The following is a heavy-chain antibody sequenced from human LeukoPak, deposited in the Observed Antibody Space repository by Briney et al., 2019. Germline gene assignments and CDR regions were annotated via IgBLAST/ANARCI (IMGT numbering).Heavy chain of an antibody. CDR2: ISSSSSTI. Sequence: GGSLRLSCAASGVTFSSYSMNWVRQAPGKGLEWDSYISSSSSTIYYADSVKGRFTISRDNAKNSLYLQMNSLRAEDTAVYYCARDAPLEPWGQGTLVTVSS. V-gene: IGHV3-48*04. CDR3: ARDAPLEP. CDR1: GVTFSSYS. J-gene: IGHJ5*02.